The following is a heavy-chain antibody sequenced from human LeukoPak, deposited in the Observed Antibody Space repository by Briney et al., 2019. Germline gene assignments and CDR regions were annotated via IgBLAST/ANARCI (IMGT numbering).Heavy chain of an antibody. CDR1: GDSISSYY. J-gene: IGHJ4*02. CDR3: ARVFYDSVGYGLDY. Sequence: SETLSLTCTVSGDSISSYYWSWIRQPPGKGLEWIGNIYFSGNTNYNPSLKSRVTISLDTSKNQFSLKLTSVTAADTAVYYCARVFYDSVGYGLDYWGQGTLVTVSS. CDR2: IYFSGNT. D-gene: IGHD3-22*01. V-gene: IGHV4-59*01.